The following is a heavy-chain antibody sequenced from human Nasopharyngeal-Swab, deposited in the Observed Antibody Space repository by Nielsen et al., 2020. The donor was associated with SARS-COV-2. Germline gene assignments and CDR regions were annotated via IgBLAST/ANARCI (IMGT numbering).Heavy chain of an antibody. Sequence: GKSLKISCVASGFTFSSYAMSWVRQAPGKGLNWVSAISGAGSSTYYADSVKGRFTISRDNSKNTLYLQMNSLRAEDTALYYCVKGGYLHDYINYGDWFDPWGLGTLVTVSS. CDR2: ISGAGSST. D-gene: IGHD4-11*01. V-gene: IGHV3-23*01. J-gene: IGHJ5*02. CDR3: VKGGYLHDYINYGDWFDP. CDR1: GFTFSSYA.